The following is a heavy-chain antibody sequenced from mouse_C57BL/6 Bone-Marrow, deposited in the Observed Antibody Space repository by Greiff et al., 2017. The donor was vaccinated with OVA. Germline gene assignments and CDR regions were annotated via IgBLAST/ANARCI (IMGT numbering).Heavy chain of an antibody. J-gene: IGHJ2*02. CDR3: TSYSNFDY. CDR1: GFNIKDDY. CDR2: IYPENGDT. V-gene: IGHV14-4*01. Sequence: EVQLKESGAELVRPGASVKLSCTASGFNIKDDYMHWVKQRPEQGLEWIGWIYPENGDTESASMFQGKATITEDTSSLTAYLLLGSLPSEYTAVYYCTSYSNFDYWGQGTSLTVSS. D-gene: IGHD2-5*01.